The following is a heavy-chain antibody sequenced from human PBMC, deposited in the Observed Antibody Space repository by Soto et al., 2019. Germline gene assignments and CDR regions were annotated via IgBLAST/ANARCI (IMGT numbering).Heavy chain of an antibody. CDR3: ALAATDYYYGMDV. CDR2: IYYSGST. V-gene: IGHV4-31*03. CDR1: GCSISSGGYY. D-gene: IGHD2-15*01. J-gene: IGHJ6*02. Sequence: SETLSLTCTVSGCSISSGGYYWSLIRQHPGKGLEWIGYIYYSGSTYYNPSLKSRVTISVDTSKNQFSLKLNSVTAADTAVYNCALAATDYYYGMDVWGQGTTVTVSS.